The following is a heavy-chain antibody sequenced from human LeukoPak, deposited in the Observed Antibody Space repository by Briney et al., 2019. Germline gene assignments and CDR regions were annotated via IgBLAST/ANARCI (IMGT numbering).Heavy chain of an antibody. CDR2: VNTDGSTT. D-gene: IGHD6-19*01. J-gene: IGHJ4*02. V-gene: IGHV3-74*01. CDR3: ARDLGVAALDN. CDR1: GFTFSSYW. Sequence: GGSLRLSCAASGFTFSSYWMHWVRQAPGKGLVWVSRVNTDGSTTSYADSVKGRFTISRDNAKNTLYLQMNSLRAEETAVYYCARDLGVAALDNWGQGTLVTVSS.